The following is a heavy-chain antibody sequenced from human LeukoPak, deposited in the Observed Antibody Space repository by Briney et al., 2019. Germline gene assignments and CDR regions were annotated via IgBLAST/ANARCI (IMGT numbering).Heavy chain of an antibody. D-gene: IGHD6-6*01. CDR1: GGSISSSNW. CDR3: ARAGIAARLRTFYYMDV. J-gene: IGHJ6*03. V-gene: IGHV4-4*02. CDR2: IYHSGST. Sequence: PSETLSLTCAVSGGSISSSNWWSWVRQPPGKGLEWIGEIYHSGSTNYNPSLKSRVTISVDKSKNQFSLKLSSVTAADTAVYYCARAGIAARLRTFYYMDVWGKGTTVTVSS.